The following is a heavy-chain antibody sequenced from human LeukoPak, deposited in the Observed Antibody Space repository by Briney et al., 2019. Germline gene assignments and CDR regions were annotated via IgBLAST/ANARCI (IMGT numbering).Heavy chain of an antibody. CDR2: IYYGGST. CDR1: GGSITSYY. CDR3: ARQDYGDHLFDY. D-gene: IGHD4/OR15-4a*01. Sequence: SETLSLTCTVSGGSITSYYWSWIRQPPGKGLEWIGYIYYGGSTNYNPSLKSRVTISVDTSKNQLSLTLTSVTAADTAVYYCARQDYGDHLFDYWGQGTLVTVSS. J-gene: IGHJ4*02. V-gene: IGHV4-59*08.